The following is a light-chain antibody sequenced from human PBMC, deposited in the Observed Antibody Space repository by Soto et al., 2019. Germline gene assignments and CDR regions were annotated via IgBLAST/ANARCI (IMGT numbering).Light chain of an antibody. CDR1: SSDVGGYDY. J-gene: IGLJ2*01. V-gene: IGLV2-8*01. CDR3: SSYAGSNHVV. CDR2: EVS. Sequence: QSALTQPPSASGSPGQSVTISCTGTSSDVGGYDYVSWYQQLPGKARKLMIYEVSKRPSGVPDRFSGSKSGNTASLTVSGLQAEDEADYYCSSYAGSNHVVFGGGTKLTVL.